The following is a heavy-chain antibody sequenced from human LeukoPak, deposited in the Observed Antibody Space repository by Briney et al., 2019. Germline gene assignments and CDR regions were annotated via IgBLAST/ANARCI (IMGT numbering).Heavy chain of an antibody. D-gene: IGHD4-17*01. Sequence: GGSLRLSCAASGFTFSSYAMHWVRQAPGKGLEWVAVISYDGSNKYYADSVKGRFTISRDNSKNTLYLQMNSLRAEDTAVYYCARDRRFGDYDPGWYFDLWGRGTRVTVSS. CDR3: ARDRRFGDYDPGWYFDL. CDR1: GFTFSSYA. CDR2: ISYDGSNK. V-gene: IGHV3-30-3*01. J-gene: IGHJ2*01.